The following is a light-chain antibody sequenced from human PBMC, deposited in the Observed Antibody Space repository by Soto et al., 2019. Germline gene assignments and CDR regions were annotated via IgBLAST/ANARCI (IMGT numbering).Light chain of an antibody. Sequence: DIQMTQSPSSLSAFVGDTVTINCRATDSIDRYLNWYQQKPGQAPRVLIAAASTLESGVPSRFGGSGSGTDFTLTINHLHPEDFATYCCQRTYNAPFTFGPGTKVSIK. CDR1: DSIDRY. J-gene: IGKJ3*01. V-gene: IGKV1-39*01. CDR3: QRTYNAPFT. CDR2: AAS.